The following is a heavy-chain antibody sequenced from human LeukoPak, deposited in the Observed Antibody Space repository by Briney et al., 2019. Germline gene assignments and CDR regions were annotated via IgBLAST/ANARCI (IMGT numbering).Heavy chain of an antibody. CDR2: INLDGTEK. Sequence: VGSLRLSCVVSGFSFRNDWMSSGRETPGRGLQWGANINLDGTEKSYVASVKGRFTISRDNAKNSLYLQMHSLRAEDTAVYYCARGGGLTPDWGSGSYYANYYYYYYMDVWGKGTTVTISS. CDR1: GFSFRNDW. V-gene: IGHV3-7*03. D-gene: IGHD3-10*01. J-gene: IGHJ6*03. CDR3: ARGGGLTPDWGSGSYYANYYYYYYMDV.